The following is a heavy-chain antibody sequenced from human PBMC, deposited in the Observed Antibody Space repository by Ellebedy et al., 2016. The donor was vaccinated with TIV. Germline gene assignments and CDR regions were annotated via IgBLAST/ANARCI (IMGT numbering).Heavy chain of an antibody. CDR2: IYYSGST. D-gene: IGHD4-17*01. Sequence: MPSETLSLTCTVSGGFISSSSYFWGWIRQPPGKGLEWIGSIYYSGSTHYNPSLESRVTISVDTSKIQYSLKLNSVTAADTAVYYCARASSRSTVTTIGSASNWFDPWGQGTLVTVSS. CDR3: ARASSRSTVTTIGSASNWFDP. V-gene: IGHV4-39*07. CDR1: GGFISSSSYF. J-gene: IGHJ5*02.